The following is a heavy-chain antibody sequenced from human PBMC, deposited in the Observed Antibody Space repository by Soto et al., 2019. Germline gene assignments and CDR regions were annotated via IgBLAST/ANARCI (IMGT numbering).Heavy chain of an antibody. V-gene: IGHV3-9*01. D-gene: IGHD2-2*03. J-gene: IGHJ4*02. CDR2: ISWNSGDI. CDR1: GFSFDDYG. Sequence: EVQLVESGGGSVQPGRSLRLSCASSGFSFDDYGMHWVRQCPGKGLEWVSGISWNSGDIYYADSVKGRFTISRDNAKRSLYLQMNSLRTEDTALYYCATDTDLDRDGPFDYWGQGILVTVSS. CDR3: ATDTDLDRDGPFDY.